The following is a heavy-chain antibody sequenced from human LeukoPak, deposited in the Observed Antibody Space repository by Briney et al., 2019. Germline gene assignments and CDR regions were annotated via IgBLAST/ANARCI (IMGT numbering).Heavy chain of an antibody. Sequence: ASVTVSCKVSGYTLTELSMHWVRQAPGKGLEWMGGFDPEDGETIYAQKFQGRVTMTEDTSTDTAYMELSSLRSEDTAVYYCARTRIVGATMGSSYYYYGMDVWGQGTTVTVSS. D-gene: IGHD1-26*01. CDR1: GYTLTELS. V-gene: IGHV1-24*01. J-gene: IGHJ6*02. CDR3: ARTRIVGATMGSSYYYYGMDV. CDR2: FDPEDGET.